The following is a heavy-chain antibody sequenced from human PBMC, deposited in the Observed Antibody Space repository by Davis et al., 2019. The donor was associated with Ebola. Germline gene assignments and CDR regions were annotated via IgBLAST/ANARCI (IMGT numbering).Heavy chain of an antibody. CDR1: GFSLSTSGVG. V-gene: IGHV2-70*11. Sequence: SGPTLVKPTQTLTLTCTFSGFSLSTSGVGVSWIRQPPGKALEWLARIDWDDGKYYSTSLKTRLSISEDTSTNQVVLTMASMDPVDTATYYCERHSTGLRSFDYWGQGTLVTVSS. J-gene: IGHJ4*02. CDR2: IDWDDGK. CDR3: ERHSTGLRSFDY. D-gene: IGHD6-19*01.